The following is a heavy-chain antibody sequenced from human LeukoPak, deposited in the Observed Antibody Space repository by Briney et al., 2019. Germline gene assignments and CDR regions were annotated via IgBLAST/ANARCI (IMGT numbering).Heavy chain of an antibody. Sequence: ASVKVSCKASGYTFTGYYMHWVRQAPGQGLEWMGWINPNSGGTKYAQEFQGRVTMTRDTSISTAYMELSRLRSDDTAVYYCARLASGSYYVFDYWGQGTLVTVSS. D-gene: IGHD1-26*01. V-gene: IGHV1-2*02. CDR1: GYTFTGYY. CDR3: ARLASGSYYVFDY. J-gene: IGHJ4*02. CDR2: INPNSGGT.